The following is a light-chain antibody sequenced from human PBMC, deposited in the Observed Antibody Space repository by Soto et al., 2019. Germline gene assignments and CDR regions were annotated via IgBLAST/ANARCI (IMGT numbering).Light chain of an antibody. CDR1: SSDVGSYNL. CDR2: EAN. CDR3: CSYAGSSTVV. V-gene: IGLV2-23*01. J-gene: IGLJ2*01. Sequence: QSVLTQPASVSGSPGQSITISCTGTSSDVGSYNLVSWYQQHPGKAPKLMIYEANKRPSGVSNRFSGSKSGNTASLTISGLQAEDEADYYCCSYAGSSTVVFGGGTKLTVL.